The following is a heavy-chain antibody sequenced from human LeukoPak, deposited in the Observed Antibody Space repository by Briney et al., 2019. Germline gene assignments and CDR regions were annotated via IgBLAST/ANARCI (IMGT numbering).Heavy chain of an antibody. V-gene: IGHV5-51*01. J-gene: IGHJ4*02. D-gene: IGHD5-18*01. Sequence: GESLKISCKCSGYRFAGYWIGWVRQMPGKGLEWMGIIYPGGSDTRYSPSFQGQVTISVDKSISTAYLQWSSLKASDTAMYYCARYGSYGTKPPHYWGQGTLVTVSS. CDR3: ARYGSYGTKPPHY. CDR1: GYRFAGYW. CDR2: IYPGGSDT.